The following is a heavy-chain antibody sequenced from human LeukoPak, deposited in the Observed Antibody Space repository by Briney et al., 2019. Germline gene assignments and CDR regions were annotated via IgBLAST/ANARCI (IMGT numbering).Heavy chain of an antibody. V-gene: IGHV4-31*03. J-gene: IGHJ5*02. Sequence: SETLSLTCTVSGVSMSSGGFYWSWLRQLPGKGLEWIGYIYYTGTTYYSPSLRSRVTISVDTSKNQFSLKVNSVTASDAAVYSCSTSEDSRGYLKSFAPGGQGPLVTVPS. CDR1: GVSMSSGGFY. CDR2: IYYTGTT. CDR3: STSEDSRGYLKSFAP. D-gene: IGHD3-22*01.